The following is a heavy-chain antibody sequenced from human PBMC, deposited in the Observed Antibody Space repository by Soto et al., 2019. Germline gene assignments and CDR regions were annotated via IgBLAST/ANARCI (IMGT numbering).Heavy chain of an antibody. CDR3: ARPNCSGGSCYPEFDY. V-gene: IGHV3-33*01. Sequence: GGSLRLSCAASGFTFSSYGMHWVRQAPGKGLEWVAVIWYDGSNKYYADSVKGRFTISRDNSKKTLHLQMNFLRAEDSAMYYCARPNCSGGSCYPEFDYWGRGTLVTVSS. J-gene: IGHJ4*02. CDR2: IWYDGSNK. D-gene: IGHD2-15*01. CDR1: GFTFSSYG.